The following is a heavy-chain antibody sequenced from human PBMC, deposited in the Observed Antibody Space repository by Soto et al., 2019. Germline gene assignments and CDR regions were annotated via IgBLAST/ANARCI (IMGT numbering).Heavy chain of an antibody. CDR2: ISGYNGDT. Sequence: QVQLVQSGGEVKNPGASVKISCKASGYIFSSYSLNWVRQAPGQGPEWMGWISGYNGDTDYAQSFQGRVTMTTDASTNTSNMELRSLRSDDTAIYCFARNNTRDWFDPWAQETLVTVSS. J-gene: IGHJ5*02. CDR3: ARNNTRDWFDP. CDR1: GYIFSSYS. D-gene: IGHD5-18*01. V-gene: IGHV1-18*04.